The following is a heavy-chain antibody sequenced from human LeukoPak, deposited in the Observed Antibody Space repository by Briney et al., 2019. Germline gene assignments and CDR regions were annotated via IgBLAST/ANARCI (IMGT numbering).Heavy chain of an antibody. CDR3: ARGPAQATYYDFWSGSTTSNWFDP. CDR1: GGTFSSYT. CDR2: IIPILGIA. V-gene: IGHV1-69*02. Sequence: SVKVSCKASGGTFSSYTISWVRQAPGQGLEWMGRIIPILGIANYAQKFQGRVTITADKSTSTAYMELSSLRSEDTAVYYCARGPAQATYYDFWSGSTTSNWFDPWGRGTLVTVSS. D-gene: IGHD3-3*01. J-gene: IGHJ5*02.